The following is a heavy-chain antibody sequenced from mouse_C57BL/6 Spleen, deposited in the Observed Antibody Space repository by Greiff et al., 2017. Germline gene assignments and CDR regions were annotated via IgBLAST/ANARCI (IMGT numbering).Heavy chain of an antibody. V-gene: IGHV5-17*01. D-gene: IGHD2-5*01. Sequence: EVQRVESGGGLVKPGGSLKLSCAASGFTFSDYGMHWVRQAPEKGLEWVAYISSGSSTIYYADTVKGRFTISRDNANNTLFLQMTSLRSEDTAMYYCAGAYYSNSWFAYWGQGTLVTVSA. CDR3: AGAYYSNSWFAY. J-gene: IGHJ3*01. CDR2: ISSGSSTI. CDR1: GFTFSDYG.